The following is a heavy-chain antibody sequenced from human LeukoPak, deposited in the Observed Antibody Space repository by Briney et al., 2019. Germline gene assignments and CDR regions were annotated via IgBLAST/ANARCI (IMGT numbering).Heavy chain of an antibody. D-gene: IGHD2/OR15-2a*01. CDR1: GFTFSRYA. V-gene: IGHV3-23*01. J-gene: IGHJ4*02. Sequence: GGSLRLSCEASGFTFSRYAMNWVRQVPGKGLEWVSLISTSGNAHYADSVNGRFTISRDNSKRTLYLHMDTLRVEDTAVYYCAKDLDSTNLYEGPEDFWGQGTLVTVSS. CDR3: AKDLDSTNLYEGPEDF. CDR2: ISTSGNA.